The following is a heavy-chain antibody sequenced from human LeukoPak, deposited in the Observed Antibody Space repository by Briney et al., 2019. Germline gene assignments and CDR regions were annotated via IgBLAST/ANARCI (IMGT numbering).Heavy chain of an antibody. D-gene: IGHD2-15*01. J-gene: IGHJ6*02. CDR1: GGSFSGYY. CDR3: ARGRDPVVVVAATLEIPLYGMDV. V-gene: IGHV4-34*01. CDR2: INHSGST. Sequence: SETLSLTCAVYGGSFSGYYWSWIRQPPGKGLEWIGEINHSGSTNYNPSLKSRVTISVDTSKNQFSLKLSSVTAADTAVYYCARGRDPVVVVAATLEIPLYGMDVWGQGTTVTVSS.